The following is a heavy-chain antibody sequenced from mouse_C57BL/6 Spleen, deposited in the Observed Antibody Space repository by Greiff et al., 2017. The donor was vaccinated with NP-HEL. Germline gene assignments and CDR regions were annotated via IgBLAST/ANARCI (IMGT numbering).Heavy chain of an antibody. CDR1: GYAFSSSW. Sequence: QVQLKQSGPELVKPGASVKISCKASGYAFSSSWMNWVKQRPGKGLEWIGRIYPGDGDTNYNGKFKGKATLTADKSSSTAYMQLSSLTSEDSAVYFCARWGLYDGYYLYYAMDYWGQGTSVTVSS. CDR2: IYPGDGDT. V-gene: IGHV1-82*01. J-gene: IGHJ4*01. D-gene: IGHD2-3*01. CDR3: ARWGLYDGYYLYYAMDY.